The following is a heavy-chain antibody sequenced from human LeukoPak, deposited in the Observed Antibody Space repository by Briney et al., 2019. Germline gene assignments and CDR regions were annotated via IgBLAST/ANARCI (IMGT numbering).Heavy chain of an antibody. CDR2: INHSGST. D-gene: IGHD3-22*01. CDR1: GGSFSGYY. Sequence: SETLSLTCAVYGGSFSGYYWSWIRRPPGKGLEWIGEINHSGSTNYNPSLKSRVTISVDTSKNQFSLKLSSVTAADTAVYYCARGGYYDSNDYWGQGTLVTVSS. CDR3: ARGGYYDSNDY. V-gene: IGHV4-34*01. J-gene: IGHJ4*02.